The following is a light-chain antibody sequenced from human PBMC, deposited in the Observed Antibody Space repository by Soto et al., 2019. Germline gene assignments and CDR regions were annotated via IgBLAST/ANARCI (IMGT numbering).Light chain of an antibody. CDR2: EVS. Sequence: QSALTHPASVSGSPGHSITISCTGTSSDVGGYNYVSWYQQHPGKAPKLMIYEVSNRPSGVSNRFSGSKSGNTASPTISGLQAEDEADYYCSSYTSSSTLYVFGTGTKVTVL. V-gene: IGLV2-14*01. CDR3: SSYTSSSTLYV. CDR1: SSDVGGYNY. J-gene: IGLJ1*01.